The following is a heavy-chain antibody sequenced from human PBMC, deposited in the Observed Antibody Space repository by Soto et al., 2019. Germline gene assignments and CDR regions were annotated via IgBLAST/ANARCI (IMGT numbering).Heavy chain of an antibody. CDR1: GASISTQS. J-gene: IGHJ4*02. CDR3: ARGLSWSPYFES. CDR2: LYYSGTT. Sequence: SETLSLTCTVSGASISTQSWNWIRQAPGKGLEWIGYLYYSGTTNYNPSLKSRVTISADTSKNQVSLKLTSVTAADTAVYFCARGLSWSPYFESWGQGILVIVSS. D-gene: IGHD3-3*01. V-gene: IGHV4-59*11.